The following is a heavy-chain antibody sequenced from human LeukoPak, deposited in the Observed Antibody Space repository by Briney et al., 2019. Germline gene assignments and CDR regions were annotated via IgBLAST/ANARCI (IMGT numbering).Heavy chain of an antibody. J-gene: IGHJ1*01. V-gene: IGHV3-30*02. CDR3: AKDSDCSSTSCYSAEYFQH. D-gene: IGHD2-2*01. CDR1: GFTFSSYG. CDR2: IRYDGSNK. Sequence: GGSLRLSCAASGFTFSSYGMHWVRQAPGKGLEGVAFIRYDGSNKYYADSVKGRFTISRDNSKNTLYLQMNSLRAEDTAVYYCAKDSDCSSTSCYSAEYFQHWGQGTLVTVSS.